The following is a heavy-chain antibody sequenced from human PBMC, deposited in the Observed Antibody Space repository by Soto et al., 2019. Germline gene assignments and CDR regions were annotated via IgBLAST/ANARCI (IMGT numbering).Heavy chain of an antibody. Sequence: PSETLSLTCTVSGGSISSGGYYWSWIRQHPGKGLEWIGYIHYSGSTYYNPSLKSRVTISVDTSKNQFSLKLSSVTAADTAVYYCARDRDYGDYRIALGYWGQGTLVTVSS. D-gene: IGHD4-17*01. CDR3: ARDRDYGDYRIALGY. CDR2: IHYSGST. J-gene: IGHJ4*02. CDR1: GGSISSGGYY. V-gene: IGHV4-31*03.